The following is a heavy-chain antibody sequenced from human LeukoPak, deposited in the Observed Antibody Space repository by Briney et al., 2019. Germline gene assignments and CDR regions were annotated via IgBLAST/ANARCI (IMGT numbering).Heavy chain of an antibody. V-gene: IGHV1-58*01. CDR1: GFTFTSSA. Sequence: SVKVSCKASGFTFTSSAVQWVRQARGQRLEWIGWIVVGSGNTNYAQKFQERVTITRDMSTSTAYMELSSLRSEDTAVYFCAAGVVVAAPYYYGMDVWGKGTTVTVSS. J-gene: IGHJ6*04. CDR2: IVVGSGNT. D-gene: IGHD2-15*01. CDR3: AAGVVVAAPYYYGMDV.